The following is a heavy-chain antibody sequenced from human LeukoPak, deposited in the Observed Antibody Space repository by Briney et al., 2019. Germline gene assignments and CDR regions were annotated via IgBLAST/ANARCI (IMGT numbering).Heavy chain of an antibody. D-gene: IGHD4-23*01. V-gene: IGHV3-21*01. J-gene: IGHJ4*02. Sequence: PGGSLRLSCAASGFTFSSYSMNWVRQAPGKGLEWVSSISSSSSYIYYADSVKGRFTISRDNAKNSLYLQMNSLRAEDTAEYYCARAPHPTVAAPFDYWGQGTLVTVSS. CDR2: ISSSSSYI. CDR3: ARAPHPTVAAPFDY. CDR1: GFTFSSYS.